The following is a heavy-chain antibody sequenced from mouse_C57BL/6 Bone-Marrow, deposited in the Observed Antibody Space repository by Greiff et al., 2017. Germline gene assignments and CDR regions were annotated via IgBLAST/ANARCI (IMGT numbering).Heavy chain of an antibody. D-gene: IGHD1-1*01. Sequence: QVQLKQPGAELVKPGASVKMSCKASGYTFTSYWITWVKQRPGQGLEWIGDIYPGSGSTNYNEKFKSKATLTVDTSSSTAYMQLSSLTSEDSAVYHCARGHYYGSSYAWYFDVWGTGTTVTVSS. CDR3: ARGHYYGSSYAWYFDV. J-gene: IGHJ1*03. V-gene: IGHV1-55*01. CDR1: GYTFTSYW. CDR2: IYPGSGST.